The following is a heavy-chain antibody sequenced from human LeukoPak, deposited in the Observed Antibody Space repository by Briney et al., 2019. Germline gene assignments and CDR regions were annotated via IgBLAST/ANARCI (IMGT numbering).Heavy chain of an antibody. V-gene: IGHV4-31*03. CDR3: ARRRCSGGSCYFDY. Sequence: SQTLSLTCTVSGGSISCGGYYWSWIRQHPGKGLEWIGYIYYSGSTYYNPSLKSRVTISVDTSKNQFSLKLSSVTAADTAVYYCARRRCSGGSCYFDYWGQGTLVTVSS. J-gene: IGHJ4*02. D-gene: IGHD2-15*01. CDR2: IYYSGST. CDR1: GGSISCGGYY.